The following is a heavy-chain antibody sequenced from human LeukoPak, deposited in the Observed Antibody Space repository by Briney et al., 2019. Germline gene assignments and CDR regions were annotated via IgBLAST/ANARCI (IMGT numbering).Heavy chain of an antibody. CDR3: ARYYDSSGYLLFTIDY. V-gene: IGHV4-30-2*01. D-gene: IGHD3-22*01. CDR1: GGSISSGGYS. Sequence: SQTLSLTCAVSGGSISSGGYSWSWIRQPPGKGLEWIGYIYHSGSTYYNPSLKSRVTISVDTSKNQFSLKLSSVTAADTAVYYCARYYDSSGYLLFTIDYWGQGTLVTVSS. CDR2: IYHSGST. J-gene: IGHJ4*02.